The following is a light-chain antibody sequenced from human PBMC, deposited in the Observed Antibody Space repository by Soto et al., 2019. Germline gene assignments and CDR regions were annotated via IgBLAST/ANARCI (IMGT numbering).Light chain of an antibody. J-gene: IGLJ3*02. CDR1: SSNIGSHS. Sequence: QSVLTQPPSASGTPGQTVTISCSGSSSNIGSHSVNWYQQLPGTAPKLIIYKNNQRPSGVPDRFSDSKSGTSASLAISGLQSDDEADYYCAARDDSLNGPVFGGGTQLTVL. V-gene: IGLV1-44*01. CDR3: AARDDSLNGPV. CDR2: KNN.